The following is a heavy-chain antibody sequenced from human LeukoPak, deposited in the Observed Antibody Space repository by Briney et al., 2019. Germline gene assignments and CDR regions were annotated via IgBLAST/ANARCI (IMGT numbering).Heavy chain of an antibody. CDR1: GYTFTSYD. CDR2: FDPEDGGT. V-gene: IGHV1-24*01. CDR3: ATVFVDMVRPFDY. Sequence: ASVKVSCKASGYTFTSYDINWVRQATGQGLEWMGGFDPEDGGTIYAQKFQGRVTMTEDTSTDTAYMELSSLRSEDTAVYYCATVFVDMVRPFDYWGQGTLVTVSS. J-gene: IGHJ4*02. D-gene: IGHD3-10*01.